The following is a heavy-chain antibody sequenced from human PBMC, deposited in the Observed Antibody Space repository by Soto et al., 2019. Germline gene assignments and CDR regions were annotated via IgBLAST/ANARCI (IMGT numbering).Heavy chain of an antibody. CDR1: GGTFSSYA. CDR2: IIPIFGTA. V-gene: IGHV1-69*13. J-gene: IGHJ4*02. Sequence: EASVKVSCKASGGTFSSYAISWVRQAPGQGLEWMGGIIPIFGTANYAQKFQGRVTITADESTSTAYMELSSLRSEDTAVYYCARRSGSWVNYFDYWGQGTLVTVSS. D-gene: IGHD1-26*01. CDR3: ARRSGSWVNYFDY.